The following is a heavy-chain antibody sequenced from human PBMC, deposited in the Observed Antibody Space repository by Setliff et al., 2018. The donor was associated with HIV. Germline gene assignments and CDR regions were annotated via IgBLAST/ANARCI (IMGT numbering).Heavy chain of an antibody. CDR1: GYIFTNYV. CDR3: ASPTTVTGDAFDI. Sequence: ASVKVSCKASGYIFTNYVIHWVRQAPGQRLEWMGWIIPIFGTANYAQKFQGRVTITADESTSTAYMELSSLRSEDTAVYYCASPTTVTGDAFDIWGQGTMVTVSS. J-gene: IGHJ3*02. D-gene: IGHD4-17*01. CDR2: IIPIFGTA. V-gene: IGHV1-69*13.